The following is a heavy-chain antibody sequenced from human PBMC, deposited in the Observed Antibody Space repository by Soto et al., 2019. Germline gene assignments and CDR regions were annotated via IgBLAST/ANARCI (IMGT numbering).Heavy chain of an antibody. Sequence: VGSLSLSCAASGFPFSGHYINCIRQAPGKGLEWVSYISSGGSGIYYADSVKGRFTISRDNGKHSLYLQMNSLRAEDTAVYYCARLKECSSSSCYARDAFDICGQGTMVTVS. CDR1: GFPFSGHY. D-gene: IGHD2-2*01. CDR2: ISSGGSGI. CDR3: ARLKECSSSSCYARDAFDI. J-gene: IGHJ3*02. V-gene: IGHV3-11*01.